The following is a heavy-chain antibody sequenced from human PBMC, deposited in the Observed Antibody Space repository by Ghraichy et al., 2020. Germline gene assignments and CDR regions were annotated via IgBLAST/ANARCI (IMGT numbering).Heavy chain of an antibody. D-gene: IGHD3-9*01. CDR3: ARLNFDWLSLPNYFDY. CDR1: GGSISSSSYY. J-gene: IGHJ4*02. Sequence: SQTLSLTCTVSGGSISSSSYYWGWIRQPPGKGLEWIGTIFYSGSTYYNPSLKSRVTISVDTSKNQFSLKVTSAAAADTAVYYCARLNFDWLSLPNYFDYWGQGTLVTVSS. CDR2: IFYSGST. V-gene: IGHV4-39*01.